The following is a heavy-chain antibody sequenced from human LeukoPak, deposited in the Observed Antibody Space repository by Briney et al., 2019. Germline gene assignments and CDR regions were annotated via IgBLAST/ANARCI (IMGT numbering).Heavy chain of an antibody. J-gene: IGHJ4*02. CDR1: GFSLSTSGVG. D-gene: IGHD5-12*01. CDR2: IYWDDDK. V-gene: IGHV2-5*02. CDR3: AHTGGYDPNFDY. Sequence: ESGPTLVNPTQTLTLTSTFSGFSLSTSGVGVGWILKPPGKALEWLALIYWDDDKRYSPSLKSRLTTTKDTSKNQVVLTMTNMDPVDTATYYCAHTGGYDPNFDYWGQGTLVTVSS.